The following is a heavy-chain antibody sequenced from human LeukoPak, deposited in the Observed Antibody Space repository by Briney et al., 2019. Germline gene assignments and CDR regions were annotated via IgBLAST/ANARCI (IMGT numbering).Heavy chain of an antibody. CDR3: ARVESEIDAFDI. CDR1: GGSISSGGYS. CDR2: IYHSGST. V-gene: IGHV4-30-2*01. D-gene: IGHD3-3*01. Sequence: SETLSLTCAVSGGSISSGGYSWSWIRQPPGKGLEWIGYIYHSGSTYYNPSLKSRVTISVDRSKNRFSLKLSSVTAADTAVYYCARVESEIDAFDIWGQGTMVTVSS. J-gene: IGHJ3*02.